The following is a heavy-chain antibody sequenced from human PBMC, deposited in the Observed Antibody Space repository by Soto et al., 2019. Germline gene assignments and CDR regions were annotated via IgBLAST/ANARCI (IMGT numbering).Heavy chain of an antibody. Sequence: SETLSLTCAVSGGSFTSNNWWTWVRQPLGQGLEWIGEIYRTGSTNYNPSLKSRVTISLDKSENQFSLKVTSLTAADTAVYYCASRDPGTSVDYWGQGTLVTVSS. V-gene: IGHV4-4*02. J-gene: IGHJ4*02. CDR2: IYRTGST. D-gene: IGHD1-7*01. CDR1: GGSFTSNNW. CDR3: ASRDPGTSVDY.